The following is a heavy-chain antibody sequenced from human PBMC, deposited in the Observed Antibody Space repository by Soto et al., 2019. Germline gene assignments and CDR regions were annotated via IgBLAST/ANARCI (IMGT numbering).Heavy chain of an antibody. CDR2: IKSKTDGGTT. D-gene: IGHD3-22*01. Sequence: VGSLRLSCAASGFTFSNAWMNWVRQAPGKGLEWVGRIKSKTDGGTTDYAAPVKGRFTISRDDSKNTLYLQMNSLKTEDSAVYYCTTDPVTMIVVVPSSGWGQGTLVTVSS. CDR3: TTDPVTMIVVVPSSG. V-gene: IGHV3-15*07. J-gene: IGHJ4*02. CDR1: GFTFSNAW.